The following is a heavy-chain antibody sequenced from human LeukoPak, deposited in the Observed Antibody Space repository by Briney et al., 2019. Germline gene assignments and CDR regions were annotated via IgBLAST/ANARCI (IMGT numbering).Heavy chain of an antibody. CDR2: INSDGSST. D-gene: IGHD2-8*02. CDR1: GFAFSSYW. Sequence: GGSLRLSCAASGFAFSSYWTHWVRQAPGKGLVWVSRINSDGSSTNYADSVKGRFTISRDNAKNTLYLQMNSLRAEDTAVYYCARGTGYNVFDYWGQGTLVTVSS. V-gene: IGHV3-74*01. CDR3: ARGTGYNVFDY. J-gene: IGHJ4*02.